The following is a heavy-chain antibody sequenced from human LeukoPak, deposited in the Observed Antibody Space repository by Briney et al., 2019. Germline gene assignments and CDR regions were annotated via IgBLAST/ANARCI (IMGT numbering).Heavy chain of an antibody. D-gene: IGHD2-2*02. Sequence: ASVKVSCKASGYTFTSYYMHWVRQAPGQGLEWMGIINPSGGGTSYAQKFQGRVTMTWDTSTSTVYMELSSLRSEDTAVYYCATARGACSSTSCYTGSWFDPWGQGTLVTVSS. V-gene: IGHV1-46*03. CDR3: ATARGACSSTSCYTGSWFDP. J-gene: IGHJ5*02. CDR2: INPSGGGT. CDR1: GYTFTSYY.